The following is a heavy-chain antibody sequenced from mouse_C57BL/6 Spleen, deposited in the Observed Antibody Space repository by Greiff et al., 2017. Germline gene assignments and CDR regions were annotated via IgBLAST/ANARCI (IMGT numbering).Heavy chain of an antibody. J-gene: IGHJ4*01. CDR1: GYSFTGYY. Sequence: VQLQQSGPELVKPGASVKISCKASGYSFTGYYMNWVKQSPEKSLEWIGEINPSTGGTTYNQKFKAKATLTVDKSSSTAYMQLKSLTSEDSAVYYCARFDGRDAMDYWSQGTSVTVSS. CDR3: ARFDGRDAMDY. V-gene: IGHV1-42*01. D-gene: IGHD2-3*01. CDR2: INPSTGGT.